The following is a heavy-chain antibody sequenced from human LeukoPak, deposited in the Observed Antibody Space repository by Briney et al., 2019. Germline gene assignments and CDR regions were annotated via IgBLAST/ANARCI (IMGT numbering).Heavy chain of an antibody. D-gene: IGHD6-19*01. CDR3: AAAYSSGWGPGGY. J-gene: IGHJ4*02. CDR1: GFTFSSYG. V-gene: IGHV3-30*03. Sequence: PGRSLRLSCAASGFTFSSYGMHWVRQAPGKGLEWVAVISYDGSNKYYADSVKGRFTIPRDNSKNTLYLQMNSLRAEDTAVYYCAAAYSSGWGPGGYWGQGTLVTVSS. CDR2: ISYDGSNK.